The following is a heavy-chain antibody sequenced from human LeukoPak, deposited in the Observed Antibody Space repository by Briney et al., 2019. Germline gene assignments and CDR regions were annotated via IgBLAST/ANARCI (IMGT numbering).Heavy chain of an antibody. D-gene: IGHD1-26*01. CDR3: AKDLVGAEEVDY. CDR2: ISGSGGST. J-gene: IGHJ4*02. CDR1: GFTFSNYA. V-gene: IGHV3-23*01. Sequence: GGSLRLSCAASGFTFSNYAMRWVRQAPGKGLEWVSAISGSGGSTYYADSVKGRFTISRDNSKNTLYLQMNSLRAEDTAVYYCAKDLVGAEEVDYWGQGTLVTVSS.